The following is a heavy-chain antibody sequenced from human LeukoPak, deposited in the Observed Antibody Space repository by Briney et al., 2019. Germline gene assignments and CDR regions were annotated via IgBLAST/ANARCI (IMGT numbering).Heavy chain of an antibody. D-gene: IGHD3-9*01. V-gene: IGHV3-30*04. CDR3: ARVRVVDYNILIGYYWDALYI. CDR1: GFTFSSYA. Sequence: PGGSLRLSWAASGFTFSSYAMHWVRQAPGKGLEWVAVISYDGSNKYYADSVKGRFTISRDNSKNTLYLQMNSLRAEDTAVYYCARVRVVDYNILIGYYWDALYIWGQETTVTVSS. J-gene: IGHJ3*02. CDR2: ISYDGSNK.